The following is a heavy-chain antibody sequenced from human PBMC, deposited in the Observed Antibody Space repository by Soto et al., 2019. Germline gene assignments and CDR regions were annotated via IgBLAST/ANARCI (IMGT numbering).Heavy chain of an antibody. CDR2: INPNSGGT. Sequence: GASVKVSCKASGYTFTDYYIHWVRQAPGQGLEWMGWINPNSGGTIYAQKSQGWVTMTRDTSISTAYMEVSRLRSDGAAVYYCARGASVIYYYYYMDVWGKGTTVTVSS. V-gene: IGHV1-2*04. J-gene: IGHJ6*03. CDR3: ARGASVIYYYYYMDV. D-gene: IGHD2-21*01. CDR1: GYTFTDYY.